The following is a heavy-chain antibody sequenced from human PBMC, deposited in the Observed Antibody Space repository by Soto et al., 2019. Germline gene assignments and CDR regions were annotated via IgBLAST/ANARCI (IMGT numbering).Heavy chain of an antibody. CDR1: GFTFDDYA. J-gene: IGHJ6*02. V-gene: IGHV3-9*01. Sequence: GGSLRLSCAASGFTFDDYAMHWVRQAPGKGLEWVSGISWNSGSIGYADSVKGRFTISRDNAKNSLYLQMNSLRAEDTALYYCAKGSSRYYYGMDVWGQGTTVTVSS. CDR3: AKGSSRYYYGMDV. D-gene: IGHD6-6*01. CDR2: ISWNSGSI.